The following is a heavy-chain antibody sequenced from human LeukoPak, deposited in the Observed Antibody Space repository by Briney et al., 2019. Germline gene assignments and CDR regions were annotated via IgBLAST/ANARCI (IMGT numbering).Heavy chain of an antibody. J-gene: IGHJ1*01. CDR1: GGSISTYY. CDR3: ARGGAARLHFQN. D-gene: IGHD6-6*01. Sequence: SETLSLTCTVSGGSISTYYWNWIRQPPGKGLEWIGYIYHSGSTNYNPSLQSRVTISVDTSKNQFSLNLDSVTAADTAVYYCARGGAARLHFQNWGQGTLVTVSS. CDR2: IYHSGST. V-gene: IGHV4-59*01.